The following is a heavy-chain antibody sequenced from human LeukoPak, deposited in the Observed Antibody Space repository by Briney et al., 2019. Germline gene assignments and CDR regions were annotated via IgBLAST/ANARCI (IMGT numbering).Heavy chain of an antibody. Sequence: SETLSLTCTVSGGSISSHYWSWIRQPPGKGLAWIGYIYYSGSTNYNPSLKSRVTMSVDTSKNQFSLKLSSVTAADTAMYHCARSLAAATYYLDYWGQGALVTVSS. CDR3: ARSLAAATYYLDY. V-gene: IGHV4-59*11. CDR1: GGSISSHY. J-gene: IGHJ4*02. CDR2: IYYSGST. D-gene: IGHD6-6*01.